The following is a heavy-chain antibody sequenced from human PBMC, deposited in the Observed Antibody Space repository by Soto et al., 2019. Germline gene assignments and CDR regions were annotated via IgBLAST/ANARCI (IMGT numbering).Heavy chain of an antibody. CDR2: IYYSGSA. CDR1: GGSISNYY. J-gene: IGHJ4*02. Sequence: SETLSLTCTVSGGSISNYYWSWIRQPPGKGLEWIGYIYYSGSANYNPSFKSRVTISVDTSKNQFSLKLSSVTAADTAVYYCARAGAATLSDFWGQGTLVTVSS. V-gene: IGHV4-59*01. D-gene: IGHD2-15*01. CDR3: ARAGAATLSDF.